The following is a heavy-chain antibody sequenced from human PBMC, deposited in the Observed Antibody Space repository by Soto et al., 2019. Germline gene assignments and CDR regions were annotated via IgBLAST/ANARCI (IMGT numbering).Heavy chain of an antibody. V-gene: IGHV3-30*18. Sequence: PGGSLRLSCAASGFTFSSYGMHWVRQAPGKGLEWVAVISYDGTYKYYADSVKGRFTISRDNSKNTVYLQMNSLRAEGTAVYYCAKRAVSGSYYGIDYWGQGTLVTVSS. CDR1: GFTFSSYG. CDR3: AKRAVSGSYYGIDY. CDR2: ISYDGTYK. J-gene: IGHJ4*02. D-gene: IGHD1-26*01.